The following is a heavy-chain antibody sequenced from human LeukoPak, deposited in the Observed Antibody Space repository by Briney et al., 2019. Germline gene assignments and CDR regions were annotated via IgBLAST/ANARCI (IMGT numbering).Heavy chain of an antibody. CDR3: AAVYCSSHSCLFDY. CDR1: SGSISSSGYY. Sequence: SETLSLTCTVSSGSISSSGYYWGWIRQPPGKGLEWIGSISYSGSTYYTPPLKSRLTIPVDTSKNQFSLKLSSVTAADTAVYFCAAVYCSSHSCLFDYWGPGTLVTVSS. D-gene: IGHD2-2*01. J-gene: IGHJ4*02. V-gene: IGHV4-39*01. CDR2: ISYSGST.